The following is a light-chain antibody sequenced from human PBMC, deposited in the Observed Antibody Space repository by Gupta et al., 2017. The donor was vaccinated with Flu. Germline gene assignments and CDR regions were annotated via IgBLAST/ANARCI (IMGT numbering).Light chain of an antibody. J-gene: IGLJ2*01. V-gene: IGLV2-8*01. CDR2: EVT. CDR3: SSYGGNNNVV. CDR1: SSDIGGSDY. Sequence: QSALNQPPSASGSPGQSVTLSCTGTSSDIGGSDYVPWYQQHPGKAPKLIIYEVTKRSSGVPDRFSGSKSANTASLIVSGLQPEDEADYYCSSYGGNNNVVFGGGTKVTVL.